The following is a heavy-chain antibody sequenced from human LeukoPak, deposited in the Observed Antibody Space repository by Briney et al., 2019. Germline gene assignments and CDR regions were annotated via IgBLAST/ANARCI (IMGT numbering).Heavy chain of an antibody. D-gene: IGHD2-2*01. Sequence: GASVKVSCKASGYTFTGYYIHWVRQAPGQGLEWMGWINTNTGNPTYAQGFTGRFVFSLDTSVSTAYLQISSLKAEDTAVYYCARPGNYQLLSYRYGLDIWGQGTMVTVSS. CDR2: INTNTGNP. CDR1: GYTFTGYY. CDR3: ARPGNYQLLSYRYGLDI. V-gene: IGHV7-4-1*02. J-gene: IGHJ3*02.